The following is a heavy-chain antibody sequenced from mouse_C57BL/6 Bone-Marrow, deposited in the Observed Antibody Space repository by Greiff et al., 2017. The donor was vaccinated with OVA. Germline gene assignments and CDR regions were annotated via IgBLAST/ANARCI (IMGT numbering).Heavy chain of an antibody. V-gene: IGHV1-9*01. D-gene: IGHD2-12*01. CDR2: ILPGSGST. CDR3: ARSFPVTTLYYAVDY. J-gene: IGHJ2*01. Sequence: QVQLQQSGAELMKPGASVKLSCKATGYTFTGYWIEWVKQRPGHGLEWIGEILPGSGSTNYNEKFKGKATFTADTSSNTAYMQLSSLTTEDSAIYYGARSFPVTTLYYAVDYWGQGTTLTVSS. CDR1: GYTFTGYW.